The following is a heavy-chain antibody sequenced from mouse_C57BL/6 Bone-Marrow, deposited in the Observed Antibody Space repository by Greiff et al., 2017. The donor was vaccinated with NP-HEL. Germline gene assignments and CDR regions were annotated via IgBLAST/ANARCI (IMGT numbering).Heavy chain of an antibody. CDR1: GFSLSTFGMG. Sequence: QVQLKESGPGILQPSQTLSLTCSFSGFSLSTFGMGVGWIRQPSGKGLEWLAHIWWDDDKYYNPALKSRLTISKDTSKNQVFLKIANVDTADTATYYCARSSYDYDLHYYAMDYWGQGTSVTVSS. J-gene: IGHJ4*01. CDR3: ARSSYDYDLHYYAMDY. CDR2: IWWDDDK. D-gene: IGHD2-4*01. V-gene: IGHV8-8*01.